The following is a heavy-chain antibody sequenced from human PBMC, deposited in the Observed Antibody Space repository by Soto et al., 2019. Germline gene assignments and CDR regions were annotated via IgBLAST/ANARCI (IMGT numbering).Heavy chain of an antibody. V-gene: IGHV4-31*03. CDR1: GGSISSGGYY. Sequence: SETLSLTCTVSGGSISSGGYYWSWIRQHPGKGLEWIGYIYYSGSTYYNPSLKSRVTISVDTSKNQFSLKLSSVTAADTAVYYCARERRPDWFDPWGQGTLVTVSS. J-gene: IGHJ5*02. CDR2: IYYSGST. CDR3: ARERRPDWFDP.